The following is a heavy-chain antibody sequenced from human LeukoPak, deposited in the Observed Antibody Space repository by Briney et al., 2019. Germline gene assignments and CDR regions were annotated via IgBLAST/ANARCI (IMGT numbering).Heavy chain of an antibody. D-gene: IGHD6-13*01. CDR1: GFTFRSYS. V-gene: IGHV3-21*01. J-gene: IGHJ5*02. CDR3: ARDPGIAAAGTNSWFDP. CDR2: ISSSRSYI. Sequence: GLSVRLSCAASGFTFRSYSMNCVRHPPGKGLEYVSSISSSRSYIYYADYVKGRFTISREHATHSLYLKMNSLRAEDTAVYYCARDPGIAAAGTNSWFDPWGQGTLVTVSS.